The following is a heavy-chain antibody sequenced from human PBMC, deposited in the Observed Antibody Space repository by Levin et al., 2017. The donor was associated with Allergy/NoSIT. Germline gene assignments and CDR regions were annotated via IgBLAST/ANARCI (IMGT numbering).Heavy chain of an antibody. J-gene: IGHJ3*02. V-gene: IGHV3-21*01. CDR1: GFTFSSYS. Sequence: PGGSLRLSCAASGFTFSSYSMNWVRQAPGKGLEWVSSISSSSSYIYYADSVKGRFTISRDNAKNSLYLQMNSLRAEDTAVYYCARDGGYYYGSGSYRGSAFDIWGQGTMVTVSS. CDR2: ISSSSSYI. CDR3: ARDGGYYYGSGSYRGSAFDI. D-gene: IGHD3-10*01.